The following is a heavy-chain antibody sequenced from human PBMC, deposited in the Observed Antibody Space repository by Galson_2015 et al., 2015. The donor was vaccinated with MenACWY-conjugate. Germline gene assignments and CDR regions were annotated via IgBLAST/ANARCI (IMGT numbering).Heavy chain of an antibody. J-gene: IGHJ4*02. CDR1: EVTFRHCG. CDR3: AWGRNPTVKSMYLDY. D-gene: IGHD7-27*01. Sequence: SLSISCEASEVTFRHCGMNWVRQAPGKGLEWVSYISPGSGISYYAESEKGRYTIFRDDERNSLYLQISSLRDEDTAVYYCAWGRNPTVKSMYLDYCGQGTLVTVSS. V-gene: IGHV3-48*02. CDR2: ISPGSGIS.